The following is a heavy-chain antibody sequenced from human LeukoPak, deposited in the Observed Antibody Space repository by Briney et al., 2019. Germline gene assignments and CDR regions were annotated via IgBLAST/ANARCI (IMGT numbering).Heavy chain of an antibody. CDR3: ARVWHDYVWGSYRATTEYYFDY. CDR1: GYTFTGYY. Sequence: ASVKVSCKASGYTFTGYYMHWVRQPPGPGLEWMGWINPNSGGTNYAQKFQGRVTMTRDTSISTAYMELSRLRSDDTAVYYCARVWHDYVWGSYRATTEYYFDYWGQGTLVTASS. J-gene: IGHJ4*02. V-gene: IGHV1-2*02. D-gene: IGHD3-16*02. CDR2: INPNSGGT.